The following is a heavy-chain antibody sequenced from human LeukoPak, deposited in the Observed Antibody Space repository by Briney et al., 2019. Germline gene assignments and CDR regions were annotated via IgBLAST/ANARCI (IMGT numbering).Heavy chain of an antibody. D-gene: IGHD2-15*01. Sequence: QPGGSLRLSCAASGFTFSRYGMHWVRPAPGKGLGWVAFIRYDGSNKYYADSVKGRFTISRDNSKNTLYRQMNSLRAEDTAVYYCAKDQGYCSGGSCYENWFDPWRQGTLVTVSS. J-gene: IGHJ5*02. CDR3: AKDQGYCSGGSCYENWFDP. V-gene: IGHV3-30*02. CDR2: IRYDGSNK. CDR1: GFTFSRYG.